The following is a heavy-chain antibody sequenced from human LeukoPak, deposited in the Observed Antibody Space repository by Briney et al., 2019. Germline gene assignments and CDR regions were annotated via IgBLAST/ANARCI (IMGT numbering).Heavy chain of an antibody. J-gene: IGHJ4*02. D-gene: IGHD6-6*01. Sequence: ETLSLTCTVSGGSISSSSYYWGWIRQPPGKGLEWVSSISSSSSYIYYADSVKGRFTISRDNAKNSLYLQMNSLRAEDTAVYYCARTLIEYSVSSCYFDYWGQGTLVTVSS. V-gene: IGHV3-21*01. CDR1: GGSISSSS. CDR2: ISSSSSYI. CDR3: ARTLIEYSVSSCYFDY.